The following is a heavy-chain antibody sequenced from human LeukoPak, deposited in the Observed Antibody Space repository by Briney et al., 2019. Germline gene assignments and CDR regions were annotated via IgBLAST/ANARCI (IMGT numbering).Heavy chain of an antibody. CDR3: ARVSWDYYYYYMDV. J-gene: IGHJ6*03. CDR1: GFTFSSYG. V-gene: IGHV3-30*02. Sequence: GGSLRLSCAASGFTFSSYGMHWVRQAPGKGLEWVAFIRYDGSNKYYADSVKGRFTISRDNSKNTLYLQMGSLRAEDMAVYYCARVSWDYYYYYMDVWGKGTTVTISS. D-gene: IGHD6-13*01. CDR2: IRYDGSNK.